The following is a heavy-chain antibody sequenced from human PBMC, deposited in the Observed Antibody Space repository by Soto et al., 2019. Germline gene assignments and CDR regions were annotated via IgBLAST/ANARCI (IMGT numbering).Heavy chain of an antibody. CDR1: GRSISSGGYS. J-gene: IGHJ6*02. V-gene: IGHV4-30-2*01. D-gene: IGHD2-8*01. CDR3: ARLGGYCTTSCYGYYGMGV. Sequence: TLSLTCAVYGRSISSGGYSWSWIRQPPGKGLEWIGYIYHSGSTYYNPSLKSRVTISVDRSKNQFSLKLSSVTAADTAVYYCARLGGYCTTSCYGYYGMGVWGQGTTVTVSS. CDR2: IYHSGST.